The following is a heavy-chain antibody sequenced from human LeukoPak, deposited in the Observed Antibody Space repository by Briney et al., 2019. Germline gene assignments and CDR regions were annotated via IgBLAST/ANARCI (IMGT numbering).Heavy chain of an antibody. J-gene: IGHJ5*02. D-gene: IGHD2-2*01. CDR2: IIPIFGTA. CDR1: GGTFRSHA. CDR3: ARDVRHRYCSSSSCYWGWLDP. V-gene: IGHV1-69*13. Sequence: GASVKVSCKASGGTFRSHAITWVRQAPGQGLEWMEGIIPIFGTANYARKFQDRVTITADESTSTAYMELSSLRSEDTAVYYCARDVRHRYCSSSSCYWGWLDPWGQGTLVTVSS.